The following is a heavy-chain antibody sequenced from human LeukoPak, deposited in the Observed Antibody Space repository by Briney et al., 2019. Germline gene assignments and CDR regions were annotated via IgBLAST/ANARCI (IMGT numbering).Heavy chain of an antibody. J-gene: IGHJ4*02. CDR1: GGSISSSSYY. CDR2: IYYSGST. D-gene: IGHD5-24*01. CDR3: ARGGWLQFIDY. V-gene: IGHV4-39*07. Sequence: SETLSLTCTVSGGSISSSSYYWGWIRQPPGKGLEWIGSIYYSGSTYYNPSLKSRVTISVDTSKNQFSLKLSSVTAADTAVYYCARGGWLQFIDYWGQGTLVTVSS.